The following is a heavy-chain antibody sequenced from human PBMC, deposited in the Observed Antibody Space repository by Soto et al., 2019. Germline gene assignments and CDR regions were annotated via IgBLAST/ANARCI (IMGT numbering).Heavy chain of an antibody. V-gene: IGHV4-59*08. Sequence: LSLTCTVSGDSISSSYWSWIRQPPGKGLEWIGYMYYSGSTSYNPSLNSRVTLSVDTSKNQFFLKLSFVTAADTAVYYCARHRALNWFDPWAQGTLVTVSS. CDR1: GDSISSSY. CDR3: ARHRALNWFDP. CDR2: MYYSGST. J-gene: IGHJ5*02.